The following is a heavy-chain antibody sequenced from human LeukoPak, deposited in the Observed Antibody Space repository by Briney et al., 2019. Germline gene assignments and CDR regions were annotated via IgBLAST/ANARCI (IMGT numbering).Heavy chain of an antibody. V-gene: IGHV3-11*01. CDR1: GFTFSAYY. CDR2: ISSSGSTI. J-gene: IGHJ4*02. CDR3: AKSGNYYDSSGYYGY. D-gene: IGHD3-22*01. Sequence: GGSLRLSCAASGFTFSAYYMSWVRQAPGKGLEWVSYISSSGSTIYYADSVKGRFTISRDNAKNSLYLQMNSLRAEDTALYYCAKSGNYYDSSGYYGYWGQGTLVTVSS.